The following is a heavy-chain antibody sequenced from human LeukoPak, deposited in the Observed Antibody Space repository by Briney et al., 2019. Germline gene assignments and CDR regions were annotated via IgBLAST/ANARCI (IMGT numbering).Heavy chain of an antibody. J-gene: IGHJ4*02. Sequence: GGSLTLSCSASGFTFSNTWMTWVRQAPGKGLEWVGLIKSKTDGGTTDYATPVKGRFTILRDDSRNTLYLQMNSLKTEDTAVYYCTTATSNFDHWGQGTLVTVSS. CDR1: GFTFSNTW. CDR2: IKSKTDGGTT. CDR3: TTATSNFDH. V-gene: IGHV3-15*01.